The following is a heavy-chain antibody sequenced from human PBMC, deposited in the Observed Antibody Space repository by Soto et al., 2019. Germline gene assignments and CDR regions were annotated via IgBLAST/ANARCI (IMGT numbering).Heavy chain of an antibody. Sequence: SETLSLTCTVSGGSISSGGYYWSWIRQHPGKGLEWIGYIYYSGSTYYNPSLKSRVTISVDTSKNQFSLKLSSVTAADTAVYYCARGYYDILTGASDAFDIWGQGTVVTVSS. D-gene: IGHD3-9*01. V-gene: IGHV4-31*03. J-gene: IGHJ3*02. CDR1: GGSISSGGYY. CDR3: ARGYYDILTGASDAFDI. CDR2: IYYSGST.